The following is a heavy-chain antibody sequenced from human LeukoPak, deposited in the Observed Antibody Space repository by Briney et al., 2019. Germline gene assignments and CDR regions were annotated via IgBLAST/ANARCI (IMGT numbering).Heavy chain of an antibody. D-gene: IGHD2-21*01. Sequence: HPGGSLRLSCAASGFTFSNDVMAWVRQAPGKGLEWVSGISGSGFTTYYADSVKGRFTTSRDNAKNTLYLQMNTLRAEDTAVYYCAKCGTNGAHFDYWGQGTLVTVSS. J-gene: IGHJ4*02. CDR2: ISGSGFTT. V-gene: IGHV3-23*01. CDR1: GFTFSNDV. CDR3: AKCGTNGAHFDY.